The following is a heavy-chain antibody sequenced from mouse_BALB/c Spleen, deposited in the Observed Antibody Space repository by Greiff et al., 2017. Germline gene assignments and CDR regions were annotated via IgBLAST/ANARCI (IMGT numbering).Heavy chain of an antibody. CDR1: GFTFSSYA. CDR3: ARGNYGYDYTMDY. V-gene: IGHV5-6-5*01. D-gene: IGHD1-2*01. CDR2: ISSGGST. Sequence: EVILVESGGGLVKPGGSLKLSCAASGFTFSSYAMSWVRQTPEKRLEWVASISSGGSTYYPDSVKGRFTISRDNARNILYLQMSSLRSEDTAMYYCARGNYGYDYTMDYWGQGTSVTVSS. J-gene: IGHJ4*01.